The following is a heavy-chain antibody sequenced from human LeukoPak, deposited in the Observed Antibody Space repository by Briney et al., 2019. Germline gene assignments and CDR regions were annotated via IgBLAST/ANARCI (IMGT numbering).Heavy chain of an antibody. Sequence: GASVKVSCKASGYTFTGYNMHWVRQAPGQGLEWMGRINPNSGGTNYAQKFQGRVTMTRDTSISTAYMELSRLRSDDTAVYYCASSITIFGVVQFDYWGQGTLVTVSS. CDR1: GYTFTGYN. CDR3: ASSITIFGVVQFDY. J-gene: IGHJ4*02. V-gene: IGHV1-2*06. D-gene: IGHD3-3*01. CDR2: INPNSGGT.